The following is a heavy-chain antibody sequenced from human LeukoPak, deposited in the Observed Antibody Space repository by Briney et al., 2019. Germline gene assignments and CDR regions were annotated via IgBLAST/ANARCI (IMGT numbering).Heavy chain of an antibody. D-gene: IGHD5-18*01. CDR2: ISYDGSNK. CDR1: GFTFSSYG. V-gene: IGHV3-30*18. CDR3: AKGDRGYSYGPDY. J-gene: IGHJ4*02. Sequence: PGGSLRLSCAASGFTFSSYGMHWVRQAPGKGLEWVAVISYDGSNKYYADSVKGRFTISRGNSKNTLYLQMNSPRAEDTAVYYCAKGDRGYSYGPDYRGQGTLVTVSS.